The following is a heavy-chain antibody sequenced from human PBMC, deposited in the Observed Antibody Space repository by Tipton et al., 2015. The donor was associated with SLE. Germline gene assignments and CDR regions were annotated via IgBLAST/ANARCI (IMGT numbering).Heavy chain of an antibody. CDR1: GGSFSGYY. V-gene: IGHV4-34*11. Sequence: TLSLTCAVYGGSFSGYYWSWIRQHPGKALEWIGYIYYSGSSDYSPSLKSRATISVDTSKNQFSLRLTSATAADTAVYYCARATYCSSTSCYNGGWFDSWGQGPRVTVSS. CDR3: ARATYCSSTSCYNGGWFDS. J-gene: IGHJ5*01. CDR2: IYYSGSS. D-gene: IGHD2-2*02.